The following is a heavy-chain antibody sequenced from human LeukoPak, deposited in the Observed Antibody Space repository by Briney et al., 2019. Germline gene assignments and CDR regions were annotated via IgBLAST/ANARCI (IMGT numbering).Heavy chain of an antibody. J-gene: IGHJ4*02. V-gene: IGHV4-59*11. D-gene: IGHD5-12*01. CDR3: AGGYSGYEFDY. Sequence: PSETLSLTCTVSGGSISSHYWSWIRQPPGKGLEWIGYIYYSGSTNYNPSLKSRVTISVDTSKNQFSLKLSSVTAADTAVYCCAGGYSGYEFDYWGQGTLVTVSS. CDR2: IYYSGST. CDR1: GGSISSHY.